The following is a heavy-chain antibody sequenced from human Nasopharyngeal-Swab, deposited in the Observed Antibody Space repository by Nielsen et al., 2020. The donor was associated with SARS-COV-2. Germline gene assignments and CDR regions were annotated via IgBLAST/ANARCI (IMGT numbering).Heavy chain of an antibody. V-gene: IGHV4-61*01. CDR3: ARGRWDRYYYGMDV. D-gene: IGHD1-26*01. J-gene: IGHJ6*02. CDR2: IYYSGST. Sequence: SETLSLTCTVSGGSVSSGSYYWSWIRQPPGKGLEWIGYIYYSGSTNYNPSLKSRVTISVDTSKNQFSLKLSSVTAADTAVYYCARGRWDRYYYGMDVWGQGTTVTVSS. CDR1: GGSVSSGSYY.